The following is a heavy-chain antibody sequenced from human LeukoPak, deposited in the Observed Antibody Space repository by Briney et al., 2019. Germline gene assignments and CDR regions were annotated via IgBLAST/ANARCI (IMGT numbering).Heavy chain of an antibody. J-gene: IGHJ4*02. D-gene: IGHD6-19*01. CDR3: AGIAVGGNY. V-gene: IGHV4-59*01. Sequence: SETLSLTCTVSGGSISSYHWSWIRQPPGKGLEWIGYIYYSGSTNYNPSLKSRVTISVDTSKNQFSLKLSSVTAADTAVYYCAGIAVGGNYWGQGTLVTVSS. CDR1: GGSISSYH. CDR2: IYYSGST.